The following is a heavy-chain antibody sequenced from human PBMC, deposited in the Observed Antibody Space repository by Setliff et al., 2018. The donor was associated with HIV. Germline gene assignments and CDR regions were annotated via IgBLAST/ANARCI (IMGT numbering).Heavy chain of an antibody. J-gene: IGHJ3*02. CDR2: IIPIFGTA. CDR3: ARDRSNYVGLDAFDI. V-gene: IGHV1-69*13. CDR1: GGTFSSHG. D-gene: IGHD4-4*01. Sequence: SVKVSCKASGGTFSSHGISWVRQAPGQGLEWMGGIIPIFGTANYAQKFQGRVTITADESTSTAYMELSSLRSEDTAVYYCARDRSNYVGLDAFDIWGQGTMVTV.